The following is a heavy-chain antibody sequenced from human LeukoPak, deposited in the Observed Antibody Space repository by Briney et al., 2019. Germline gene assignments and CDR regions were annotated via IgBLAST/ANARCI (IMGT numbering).Heavy chain of an antibody. J-gene: IGHJ4*02. CDR2: ISSSGSTI. V-gene: IGHV3-48*03. D-gene: IGHD3-10*01. Sequence: GGSLRLSCAASGFTFSSYEMNWVRQAPGKGLEWVSYISSSGSTIYYADSVKGRFTISRDNAKNSPYLQMNSLRAEDTAVYYCARVGFGELSDWGQGTLVTVSS. CDR1: GFTFSSYE. CDR3: ARVGFGELSD.